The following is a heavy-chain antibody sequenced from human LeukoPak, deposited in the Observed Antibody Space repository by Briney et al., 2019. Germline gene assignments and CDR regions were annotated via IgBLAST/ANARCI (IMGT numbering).Heavy chain of an antibody. J-gene: IGHJ4*02. D-gene: IGHD2-2*01. CDR3: AKRAIVPAADY. Sequence: GGSLRLSCAASGFTFSSYAMHWVRQAPGKGLEWVAVISYDGSNKYYADSVKGRFTISRDNSKNTLYLQMNSLRAEDTAVYYCAKRAIVPAADYWGQGTLVTVSS. CDR2: ISYDGSNK. V-gene: IGHV3-30-3*02. CDR1: GFTFSSYA.